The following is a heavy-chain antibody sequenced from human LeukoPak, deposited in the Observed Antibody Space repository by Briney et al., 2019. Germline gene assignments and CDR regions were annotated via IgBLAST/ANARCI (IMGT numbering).Heavy chain of an antibody. CDR3: ARGTLSGFYYSLDY. D-gene: IGHD3-10*01. Sequence: SQTLSLTCAISGDSVSSNSAAWNWIRQSPSRGLEWLGRTYYSSEWYNDYAVSVKSRIMINPDTSKNQFSLQLKSVTPEDTAVYYCARGTLSGFYYSLDYWGQGTLVTVSS. CDR1: GDSVSSNSAA. V-gene: IGHV6-1*01. J-gene: IGHJ4*02. CDR2: TYYSSEWYN.